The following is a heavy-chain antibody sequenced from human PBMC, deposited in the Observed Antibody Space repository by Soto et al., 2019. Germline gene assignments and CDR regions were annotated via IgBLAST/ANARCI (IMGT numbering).Heavy chain of an antibody. D-gene: IGHD1-7*01. CDR3: ARGITGTVSYDYGMDD. J-gene: IGHJ6*02. CDR2: IIPTFGTA. V-gene: IGHV1-69*12. Sequence: QVQLVQSGAEVKKPGSSVKVSCKASGGTFSSYAISWVRQAPGQGLEWMGGIIPTFGTATNAEKFQGRGTITADESTSTASMGLSSLISEDTAVYYCARGITGTVSYDYGMDDWGQGTTVTVSS. CDR1: GGTFSSYA.